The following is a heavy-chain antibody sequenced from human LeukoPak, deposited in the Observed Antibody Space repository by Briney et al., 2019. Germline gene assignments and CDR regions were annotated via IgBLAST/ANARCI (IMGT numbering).Heavy chain of an antibody. Sequence: SETLSLTCTVSGGSISSGDYYWSWTRQPPGKGLEWIGYIYYSGSTYYNPSLKSRVTISVDTSKDQFSLKLSSVTAADTAVYYCAREIAVAGSYYFDYWGQGTLVTVSS. CDR1: GGSISSGDYY. CDR3: AREIAVAGSYYFDY. V-gene: IGHV4-30-4*01. J-gene: IGHJ4*02. D-gene: IGHD6-19*01. CDR2: IYYSGST.